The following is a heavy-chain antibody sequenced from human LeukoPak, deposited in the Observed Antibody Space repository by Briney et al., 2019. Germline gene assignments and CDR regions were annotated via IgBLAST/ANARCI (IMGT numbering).Heavy chain of an antibody. Sequence: EGSLRLSCAVSGLSFSNYWMHWVRQAPGKGLVWVARTNLHGTAVGYADSVKGRFTISRDNAKNTLFLQMNSLRAEDTAVYYCASAYTYVRLGDHWGQGTLVTVSS. D-gene: IGHD3-16*01. V-gene: IGHV3-74*01. CDR1: GLSFSNYW. CDR2: TNLHGTAV. CDR3: ASAYTYVRLGDH. J-gene: IGHJ4*02.